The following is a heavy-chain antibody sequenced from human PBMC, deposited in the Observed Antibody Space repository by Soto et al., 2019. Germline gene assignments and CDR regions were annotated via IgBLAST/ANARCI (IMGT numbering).Heavy chain of an antibody. V-gene: IGHV3-74*01. CDR2: INPDGSTT. D-gene: IGHD6-13*01. CDR1: GFTFSSYW. Sequence: EVQLVESGGGLVQPGGSLRLSCAASGFTFSSYWMHWVRQAPGKGLVWVSRINPDGSTTSYADSVKGLFTISRDSAKDTLYLQMNSLRAEDTAVYYCARVATGAYYFDYWGQGTLVTVSS. J-gene: IGHJ4*02. CDR3: ARVATGAYYFDY.